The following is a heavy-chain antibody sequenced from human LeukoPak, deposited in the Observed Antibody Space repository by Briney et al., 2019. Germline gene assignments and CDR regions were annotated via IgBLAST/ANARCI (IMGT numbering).Heavy chain of an antibody. Sequence: GGSLRLSCAASGFTFSSYAMSWVRQAPGKGLEWVSYISTSGSTIYYADSVKGRFTISRDNAKNSPYLQMNSLRAEDTAVYYCARDRHYYGSGSYFWFDPWGQGTLVTVSS. D-gene: IGHD3-10*01. CDR1: GFTFSSYA. V-gene: IGHV3-48*04. CDR3: ARDRHYYGSGSYFWFDP. CDR2: ISTSGSTI. J-gene: IGHJ5*02.